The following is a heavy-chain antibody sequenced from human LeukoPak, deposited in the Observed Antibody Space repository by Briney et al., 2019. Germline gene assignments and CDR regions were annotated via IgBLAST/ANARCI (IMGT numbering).Heavy chain of an antibody. D-gene: IGHD6-13*01. CDR3: ARESAAGNFFDY. CDR2: ISSSGSTI. Sequence: GSLRLSCAASGFTFSSYEMNWVRQAPGKGLEWVSYISSSGSTIYYADSVKGRFTISRDNSKNTLYLQMNSLRAEDTAVYYCARESAAGNFFDYWGQGTLVTVSS. CDR1: GFTFSSYE. V-gene: IGHV3-48*03. J-gene: IGHJ4*02.